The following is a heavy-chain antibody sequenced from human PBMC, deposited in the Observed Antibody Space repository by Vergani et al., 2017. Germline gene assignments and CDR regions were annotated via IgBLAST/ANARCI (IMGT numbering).Heavy chain of an antibody. V-gene: IGHV3-48*01. Sequence: EVQLLESGGGLVQPGGSLRLSCAASGFTFSSYSMNWVRQAPGKGLEWVSYISSSSSTIYYADSVKGRFTISRDNAKNSLYLQMNSLRAEDTAVYYCARDKSGSLGIYYYYGMDVWGQGTTVTVSS. CDR3: ARDKSGSLGIYYYYGMDV. D-gene: IGHD1-26*01. CDR2: ISSSSSTI. CDR1: GFTFSSYS. J-gene: IGHJ6*02.